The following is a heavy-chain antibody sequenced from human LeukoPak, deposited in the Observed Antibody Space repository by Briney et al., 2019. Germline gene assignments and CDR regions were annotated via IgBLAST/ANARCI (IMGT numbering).Heavy chain of an antibody. CDR1: GGSISSYY. CDR3: ARLIPYYYYYGMDV. V-gene: IGHV4-59*08. J-gene: IGHJ6*02. CDR2: IYYSGST. Sequence: PSETLSLTCTVSGGSISSYYWSWIRQPPGKGLEWIGYIYYSGSTNYNPSLKSRVTISVDTSKNQFSLKLSSVTAADTAVYYCARLIPYYYYYGMDVWGQGTTVTVSS.